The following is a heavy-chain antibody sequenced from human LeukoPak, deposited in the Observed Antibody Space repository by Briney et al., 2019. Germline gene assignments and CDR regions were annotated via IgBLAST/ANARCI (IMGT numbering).Heavy chain of an antibody. D-gene: IGHD6-19*01. CDR3: AKPGGSAWYDY. Sequence: PGRSLRLSCAASGFTFSSYGIHWVRQAPGKGLEWVAFIQYDGNNKYYADSVKGRFTISRDNSKNTLCLQMNSLRVEDTAVYYCAKPGGSAWYDYWGQGTLVTVSS. V-gene: IGHV3-30*02. CDR1: GFTFSSYG. CDR2: IQYDGNNK. J-gene: IGHJ4*02.